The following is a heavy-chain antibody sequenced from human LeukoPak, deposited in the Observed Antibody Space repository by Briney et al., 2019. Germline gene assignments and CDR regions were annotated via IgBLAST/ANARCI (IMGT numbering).Heavy chain of an antibody. V-gene: IGHV4-34*01. CDR2: INHSGST. CDR1: GGSCSGYY. Sequence: SETLSLTCAVYGGSCSGYYWSWIRQPPAKGLEWIGEINHSGSTNYNPSLKSRVTISVDTSKNQFSLKLSSVTAAGTAVYYCARGRSGWRRGFDYWGQGTLVTVSS. D-gene: IGHD6-19*01. CDR3: ARGRSGWRRGFDY. J-gene: IGHJ4*02.